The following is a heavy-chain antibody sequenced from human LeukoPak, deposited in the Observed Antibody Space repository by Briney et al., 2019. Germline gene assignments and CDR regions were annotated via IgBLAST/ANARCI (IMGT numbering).Heavy chain of an antibody. J-gene: IGHJ4*02. CDR2: ISYDGSNK. CDR3: ARSAVAGTF. CDR1: GFTFSSYA. V-gene: IGHV3-30*04. Sequence: GGSLRLSCAASGFTFSSYAMHWVRQAPGNGLEWVAVISYDGSNKYYADSVNGRFTISRDKSKNALYLQMNSLRAEDTAVYYCARSAVAGTFWGQGTLVTVSS. D-gene: IGHD6-19*01.